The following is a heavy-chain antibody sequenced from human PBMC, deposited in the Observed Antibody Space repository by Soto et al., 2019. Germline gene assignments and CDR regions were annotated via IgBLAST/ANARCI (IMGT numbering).Heavy chain of an antibody. D-gene: IGHD3-22*01. CDR1: GYTFTSYA. CDR3: AGSYYDSSGYYYVPPLALTV. Sequence: GASVKVSCKASGYTFTSYAMHWVRQAPGQRLEWLGWINAGNGNTKYSQKFQGRVTITRDTSASTAYMELSSLSSEDTAVYYCAGSYYDSSGYYYVPPLALTVWGQGTLVTVSS. V-gene: IGHV1-3*01. J-gene: IGHJ4*02. CDR2: INAGNGNT.